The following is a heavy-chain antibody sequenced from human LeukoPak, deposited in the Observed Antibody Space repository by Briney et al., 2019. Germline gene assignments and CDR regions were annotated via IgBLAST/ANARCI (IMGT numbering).Heavy chain of an antibody. CDR3: ARDGVRGFTATTPFDY. CDR2: IGISSHNI. D-gene: IGHD4-17*01. CDR1: GITFSSYS. V-gene: IGHV3-21*01. J-gene: IGHJ4*02. Sequence: GGSLRLSCAASGITFSSYSMNWVRQAPGKGLEWVSSIGISSHNIYYADSVKGRFTISRGNAKNSLSLQMYSLRVEDTAVYYCARDGVRGFTATTPFDYWGPGTLVTVSS.